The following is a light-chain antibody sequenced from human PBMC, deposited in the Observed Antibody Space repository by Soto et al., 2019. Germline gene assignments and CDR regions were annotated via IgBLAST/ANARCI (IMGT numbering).Light chain of an antibody. J-gene: IGKJ4*01. V-gene: IGKV2-28*01. CDR3: MQLLHPPLT. Sequence: VMTQSTLSLPVTPGEPASISCRSSQSLLHSNGYKYLAWFLQKAGQSPQLLIYLASSRASGVPDRFSGSGSGTDFKLEISSVEDEDVGIYYCMQLLHPPLTFAGGTKVAIK. CDR1: QSLLHSNGYKY. CDR2: LAS.